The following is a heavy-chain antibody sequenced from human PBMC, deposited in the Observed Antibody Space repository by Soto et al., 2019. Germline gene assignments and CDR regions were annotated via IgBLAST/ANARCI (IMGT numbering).Heavy chain of an antibody. D-gene: IGHD2-21*02. CDR3: ARHPINIVVVTAIPGYFDY. Sequence: LRLSCAASGFTFSSYAMSWVRQAPGKGLEWVSAISGSGGSTYYADSVKGRFTISRDNSKNTLYLQMNSLRAEDTAVYYCARHPINIVVVTAIPGYFDYWGQGTLVTVSS. V-gene: IGHV3-23*01. CDR2: ISGSGGST. CDR1: GFTFSSYA. J-gene: IGHJ4*02.